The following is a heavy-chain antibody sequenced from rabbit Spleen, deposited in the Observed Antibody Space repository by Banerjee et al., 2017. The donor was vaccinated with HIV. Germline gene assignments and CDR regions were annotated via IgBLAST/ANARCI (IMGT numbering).Heavy chain of an antibody. Sequence: QEQLEESGGDLVKPEGSLTLTCTASGFDFSSNWICWVRQAPGKGLEWIACIDTNNGDTDYANWPKGRFTISKTSSTTVTLQMTSLTAADTATYFCARDLVTAIGWNFALWGPGTLVTVS. V-gene: IGHV1S45*01. J-gene: IGHJ6*01. CDR1: GFDFSSNW. CDR3: ARDLVTAIGWNFAL. CDR2: IDTNNGDT. D-gene: IGHD7-1*01.